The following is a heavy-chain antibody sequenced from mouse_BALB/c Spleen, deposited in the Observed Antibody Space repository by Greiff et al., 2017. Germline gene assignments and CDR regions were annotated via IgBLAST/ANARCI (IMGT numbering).Heavy chain of an antibody. V-gene: IGHV2-9*02. J-gene: IGHJ4*01. Sequence: VKLQESGPGLVAPSQSLSITCTVSGFSLTSYGVHWVRQPPGKGLEWLGVIWAGGSTNYNSALMSRLSISKDNSKSQVFLKMNSLQTDDTAMYYCAREGLGQNYAMVYWGQGTSVTVSS. D-gene: IGHD4-1*01. CDR1: GFSLTSYG. CDR2: IWAGGST. CDR3: AREGLGQNYAMVY.